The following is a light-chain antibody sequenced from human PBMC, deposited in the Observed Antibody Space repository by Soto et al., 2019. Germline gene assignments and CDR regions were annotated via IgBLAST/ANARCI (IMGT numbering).Light chain of an antibody. CDR1: QTISHY. Sequence: DIQMTQSPSSLSASVGDRVTITCRASQTISHYLNWYRQQPGKAPKLLIYAASNLQSGVPSRFSGSGSGTEFTLTINSLHPEDFATYFCQHVYSMPITFGPGTKVDLE. V-gene: IGKV1-39*01. CDR2: AAS. J-gene: IGKJ3*01. CDR3: QHVYSMPIT.